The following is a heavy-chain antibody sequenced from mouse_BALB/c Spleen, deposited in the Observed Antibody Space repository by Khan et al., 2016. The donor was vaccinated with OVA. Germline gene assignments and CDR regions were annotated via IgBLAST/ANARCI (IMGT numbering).Heavy chain of an antibody. J-gene: IGHJ4*01. CDR1: GYTFTTAG. V-gene: IGHV9-4*02. Sequence: QVQLKQSGPELKKPGETVRISCKASGYTFTTAGIQWVQKMPGKGLKLIGWINTHSGVPKYAEDFKGRFAFSLEISVNTAYLQITNLKNEDTATYFCARGGAAYYRNDGGAMEYWGQGTSVTVSS. CDR3: ARGGAAYYRNDGGAMEY. D-gene: IGHD2-14*01. CDR2: INTHSGVP.